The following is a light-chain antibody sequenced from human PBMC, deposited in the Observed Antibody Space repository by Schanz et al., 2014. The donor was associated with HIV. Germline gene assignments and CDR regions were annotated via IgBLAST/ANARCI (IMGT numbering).Light chain of an antibody. V-gene: IGKV1-39*01. CDR1: QSISRR. J-gene: IGKJ2*01. CDR3: QQCVTYPYT. CDR2: AAS. Sequence: DIQMTQSPSSLSAAVGDRVTITCRASQSISRRLNWYQHKPGKAPQLLIYAASSLQSGVPSRFSGSGSGTDFTLTISSLQPDDFATYYCQQCVTYPYTFGQGTNLEIK.